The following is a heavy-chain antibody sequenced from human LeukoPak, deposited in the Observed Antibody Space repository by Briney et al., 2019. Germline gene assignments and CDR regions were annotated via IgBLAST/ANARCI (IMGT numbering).Heavy chain of an antibody. J-gene: IGHJ6*02. CDR1: GFTFSSYA. CDR2: ISGSGGST. V-gene: IGHV3-23*01. D-gene: IGHD2-2*02. Sequence: GGSLRLSCAASGFTFSSYAMSWVRQAPGKGLEWVSAISGSGGSTYYADSVKGRFTISRDNSKNTLYLQMNSLRAEDTAVYYCAKGHPYCSSTSCYTWYYYGMDFWGQGTTVTVSS. CDR3: AKGHPYCSSTSCYTWYYYGMDF.